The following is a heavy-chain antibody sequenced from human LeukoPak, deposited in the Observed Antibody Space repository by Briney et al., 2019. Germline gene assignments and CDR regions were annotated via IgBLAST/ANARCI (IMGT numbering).Heavy chain of an antibody. CDR3: ARDFDWSIAY. J-gene: IGHJ4*02. Sequence: ESGPTLVDPTQTLTLTCTFSGFLLNTRDMNVAWIRQPPGKALEWLALIRWTDEKSYSPSLKNRLTITKDTSKNQVVLTMANMDPVDTATYFCARDFDWSIAYWGQRSPVTVSS. D-gene: IGHD3-9*01. V-gene: IGHV2-5*01. CDR2: IRWTDEK. CDR1: GFLLNTRDMN.